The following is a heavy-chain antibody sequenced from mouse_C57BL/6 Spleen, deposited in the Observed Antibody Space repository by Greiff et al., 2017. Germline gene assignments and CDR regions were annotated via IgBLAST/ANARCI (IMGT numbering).Heavy chain of an antibody. CDR3: AGGGTRYFDV. CDR1: GYTFTSYW. D-gene: IGHD4-1*01. CDR2: IYPNSGST. J-gene: IGHJ1*03. Sequence: QVQLQQPGAELVKPGASVKLSCKASGYTFTSYWMHWVKQRPGQGLEWIGMIYPNSGSTNYNEKFKSKATLTVDKSSSTAYMRLSSLASEDSAVYNWAGGGTRYFDVWGTGTTVTVSS. V-gene: IGHV1-64*01.